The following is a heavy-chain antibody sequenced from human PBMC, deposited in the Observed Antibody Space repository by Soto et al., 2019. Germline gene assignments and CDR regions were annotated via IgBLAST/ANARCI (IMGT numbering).Heavy chain of an antibody. CDR2: ISYDGSQK. V-gene: IGHV3-30*18. Sequence: PGGSLRLSCAASGFTFSRHGMHWVRQAPGKGQELVAIISYDGSQKYYGDSVKGRFTISRDNSKNTLFLQMNSLRAEDTAVYYCAKDRVESGLGEVDYWGQGTLVTGSS. CDR1: GFTFSRHG. J-gene: IGHJ4*02. D-gene: IGHD3-16*01. CDR3: AKDRVESGLGEVDY.